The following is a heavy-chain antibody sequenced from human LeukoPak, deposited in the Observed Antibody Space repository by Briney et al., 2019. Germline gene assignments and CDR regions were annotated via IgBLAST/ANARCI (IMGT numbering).Heavy chain of an antibody. CDR1: GGTFNSYA. CDR2: IIPIFGTA. Sequence: ASVKVSCKASGGTFNSYAISWVGPAPGQGREWMGGIIPIFGTANYAQKFLGRVTITADESTSTAYMELSSLRSEDTAVYYCARVLHGSPDYWGQGTLVTVSS. D-gene: IGHD3-3*01. V-gene: IGHV1-69*01. CDR3: ARVLHGSPDY. J-gene: IGHJ4*02.